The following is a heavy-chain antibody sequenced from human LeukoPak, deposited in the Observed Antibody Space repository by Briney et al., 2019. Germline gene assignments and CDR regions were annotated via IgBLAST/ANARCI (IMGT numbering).Heavy chain of an antibody. V-gene: IGHV4-4*02. J-gene: IGHJ4*02. D-gene: IGHD3-3*01. CDR1: GGSISSSNW. CDR3: ARDLTTIFGEVIIRD. CDR2: IYHSGST. Sequence: KSSETLSLTCAVSGGSISSSNWWSWVRQPPGKGLEWIGEIYHSGSTNYNPSLKSRVTISVDKSKNQFSLELSSVTAADTAVYYCARDLTTIFGEVIIRDWGQGTLVTVSS.